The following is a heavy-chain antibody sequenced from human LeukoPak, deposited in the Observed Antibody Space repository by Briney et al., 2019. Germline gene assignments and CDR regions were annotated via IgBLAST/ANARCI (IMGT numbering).Heavy chain of an antibody. CDR1: GGSFSGYY. CDR2: INHSGST. CDR3: ARARNFDY. J-gene: IGHJ4*02. V-gene: IGHV4-34*01. Sequence: RPSETLSLTCAVYGGSFSGYYWSWIRQPPGKGLEWIGEINHSGSTNYNPSLKSRVTISVDTSKNQFSLKLSSVTAADTAVYYCARARNFDYWGQGTLVTVSS.